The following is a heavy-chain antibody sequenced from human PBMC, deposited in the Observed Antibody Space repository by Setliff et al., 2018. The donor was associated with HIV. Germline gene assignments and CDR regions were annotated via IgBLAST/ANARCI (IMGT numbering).Heavy chain of an antibody. CDR3: ARDYDNNGYYYPFEY. D-gene: IGHD3-22*01. J-gene: IGHJ4*02. V-gene: IGHV4-59*01. CDR2: ISYTGGT. CDR1: GDSIRNDY. Sequence: LSLTCTVSGDSIRNDYWTWIRQSPEKGLEWIAYISYTGGTNYNPSLKSRVTLSLDASKNQISLKLRSVIAADTAVYYCARDYDNNGYYYPFEYWGQGTLVTVSS.